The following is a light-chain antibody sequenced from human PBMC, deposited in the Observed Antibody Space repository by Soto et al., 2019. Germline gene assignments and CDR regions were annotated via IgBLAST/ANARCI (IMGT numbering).Light chain of an antibody. J-gene: IGKJ1*01. CDR2: GAS. CDR3: QEYNTWPWT. V-gene: IGKV3-15*01. Sequence: ETMLTQSPASLSLSPGERATLSCRASQSVDRYLAWYQQKLGQAPRVLIYGASTRATGIPDRFSGSGSGTEFILTISSLQSEDFAVYYCQEYNTWPWTFGQGTKVDI. CDR1: QSVDRY.